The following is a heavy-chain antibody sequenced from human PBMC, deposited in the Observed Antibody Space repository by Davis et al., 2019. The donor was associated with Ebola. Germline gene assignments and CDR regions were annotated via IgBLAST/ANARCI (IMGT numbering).Heavy chain of an antibody. J-gene: IGHJ2*01. CDR1: GFTFSSYA. V-gene: IGHV3-30*02. Sequence: GESLKISCAASGFTFSSYAMHWVRQSPGKGLEWVAFIRYDGNSKYYSDSVKGRFTVSRDNSKNTLYLQMNSLRAEDTAVYYCARAKCQQLTYWYFDLWGRGTLVTVSS. CDR3: ARAKCQQLTYWYFDL. CDR2: IRYDGNSK. D-gene: IGHD1-1*01.